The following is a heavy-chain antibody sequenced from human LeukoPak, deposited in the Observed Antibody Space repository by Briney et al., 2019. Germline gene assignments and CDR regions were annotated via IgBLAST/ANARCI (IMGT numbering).Heavy chain of an antibody. CDR2: IYHSGST. J-gene: IGHJ5*02. D-gene: IGHD2-2*01. CDR1: GGSISSGGYY. CDR3: ARSYCSSTSCYYWFDP. Sequence: SETLSLTCTVSGGSISSGGYYWSWIRQPPGKGLEWIGYIYHSGSTYYNPSLKSRVTISIDSSKNQFSLKLSSVTAADTAVYYCARSYCSSTSCYYWFDPWGQGTLVTVSS. V-gene: IGHV4-30-2*01.